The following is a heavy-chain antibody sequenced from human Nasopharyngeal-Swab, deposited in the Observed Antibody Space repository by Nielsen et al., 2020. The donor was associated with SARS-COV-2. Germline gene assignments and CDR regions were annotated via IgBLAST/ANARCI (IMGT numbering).Heavy chain of an antibody. Sequence: SETLSLTCAVYGGSFSGYYWSWIRQPPGKGLEWIGEINHSGSTNYNPSLKSRVTISVDTSKNQFSLKLSPVTAADTAVYYCATRGPYGSGSYPLDYWGQGTLVTVSS. J-gene: IGHJ4*02. CDR3: ATRGPYGSGSYPLDY. CDR1: GGSFSGYY. D-gene: IGHD3-10*01. V-gene: IGHV4-34*01. CDR2: INHSGST.